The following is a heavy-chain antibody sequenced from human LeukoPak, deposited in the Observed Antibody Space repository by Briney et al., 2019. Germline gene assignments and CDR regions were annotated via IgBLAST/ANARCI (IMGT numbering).Heavy chain of an antibody. Sequence: GGSLRLSCAASGFTFDDYAMHWVRQAPGKGLEWVSGISWNSGSIGYADSVKGRFTISRDNAKNSLYLQMNSLRAEDTALYYCAARNVYGSGDFDYWGQGTLVTVSS. V-gene: IGHV3-9*01. CDR2: ISWNSGSI. D-gene: IGHD3-10*01. CDR1: GFTFDDYA. CDR3: AARNVYGSGDFDY. J-gene: IGHJ4*02.